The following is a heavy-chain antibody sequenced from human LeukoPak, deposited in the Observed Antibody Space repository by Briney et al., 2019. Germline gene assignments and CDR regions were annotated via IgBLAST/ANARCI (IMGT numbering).Heavy chain of an antibody. CDR1: AYTFTDYY. Sequence: ASVTVSCKASAYTFTDYYMHWVRQAPGQGLEWMGWINPNSGGTKYAQKFQGRVTMTRDTSISTAYMELSRLRSDDTAVYYCAKDAGQDIVVVPALNGMDVWGQGTTVTVSS. CDR3: AKDAGQDIVVVPALNGMDV. D-gene: IGHD2-2*01. CDR2: INPNSGGT. V-gene: IGHV1-2*02. J-gene: IGHJ6*02.